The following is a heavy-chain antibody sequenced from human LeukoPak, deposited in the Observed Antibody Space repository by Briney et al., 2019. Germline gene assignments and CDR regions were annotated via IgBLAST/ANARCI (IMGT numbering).Heavy chain of an antibody. CDR1: GGSIRSYY. J-gene: IGHJ4*02. D-gene: IGHD5/OR15-5a*01. Sequence: SETLSLTCTVSGGSIRSYYWTWIRQPPGKGLEWIGYIYYIGSTNYNPSLKSRVTISVDTSKNQFSLRLSSVTAADTAVYYCAREVSTNPHFDYWGQGTLVTVSS. CDR2: IYYIGST. CDR3: AREVSTNPHFDY. V-gene: IGHV4-59*01.